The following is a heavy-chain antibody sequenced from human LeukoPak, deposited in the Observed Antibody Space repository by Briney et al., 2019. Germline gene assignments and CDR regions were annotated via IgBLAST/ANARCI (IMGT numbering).Heavy chain of an antibody. CDR2: IYPGDSDT. V-gene: IGHV5-51*01. D-gene: IGHD2-2*01. Sequence: GESLKISFKGSGYSFTSYWIGWVRQMPGKGLEWMGIIYPGDSDTRYSPSFQGQVTISADKSISTAYLQWSSLKASDTAMYYCARLGPCSSTSCYALFFDYWGQGTLVTVSS. CDR1: GYSFTSYW. CDR3: ARLGPCSSTSCYALFFDY. J-gene: IGHJ4*02.